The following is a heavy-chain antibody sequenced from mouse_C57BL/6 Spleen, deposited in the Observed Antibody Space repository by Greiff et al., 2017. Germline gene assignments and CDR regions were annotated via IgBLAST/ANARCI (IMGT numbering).Heavy chain of an antibody. CDR1: GYTFTDYN. Sequence: EVQLQQSGPELVKPGASVKIPCKASGYTFTDYNMDWVKQSHGKSLEWIGDINPNNGGTIYNQKFKGKATLTVDKSSSTAYMELRSLTSEDTAVYYCARRGLRREFAYWGQGTLVTVSA. CDR3: ARRGLRREFAY. V-gene: IGHV1-18*01. D-gene: IGHD2-4*01. J-gene: IGHJ3*01. CDR2: INPNNGGT.